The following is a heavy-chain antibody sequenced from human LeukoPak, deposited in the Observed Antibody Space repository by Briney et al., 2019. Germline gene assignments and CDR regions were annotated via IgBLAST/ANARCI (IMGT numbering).Heavy chain of an antibody. CDR2: IWYDGSNK. CDR1: AFSFSSYN. D-gene: IGHD2-15*01. Sequence: GGSLRLSCAASAFSFSSYNMNWVRQAPGKGLEWVAVIWYDGSNKYYADSVKGRFTISRDNSKNTLYLQMNSLRAEDTAVYYCAKGKGIYYFDYWGQGTLVTVSS. J-gene: IGHJ4*02. V-gene: IGHV3-33*06. CDR3: AKGKGIYYFDY.